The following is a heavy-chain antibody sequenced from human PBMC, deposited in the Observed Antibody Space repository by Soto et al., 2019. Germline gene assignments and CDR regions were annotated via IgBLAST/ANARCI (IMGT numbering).Heavy chain of an antibody. V-gene: IGHV3-30-3*01. Sequence: QVQLVESGGGVVQPGRSLRLSCAASGFTFSSYAMHWVRQAPGKGLEWVAVISYDGSNKYYADSVKGRFTISRDNSKNTLYLQMNSLRAEDTAVYYCARAWIWEIASNGMDVWGQGTTVTVSS. CDR3: ARAWIWEIASNGMDV. CDR2: ISYDGSNK. J-gene: IGHJ6*02. D-gene: IGHD1-26*01. CDR1: GFTFSSYA.